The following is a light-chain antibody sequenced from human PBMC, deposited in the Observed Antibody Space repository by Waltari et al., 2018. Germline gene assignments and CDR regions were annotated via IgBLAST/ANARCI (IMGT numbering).Light chain of an antibody. CDR2: DAC. CDR3: RQESKWSLT. J-gene: IGKJ4*01. Sequence: EIVLTQSPATLSLSPGERAILSCRASQSVTKRLAWYQQKPGQSPRLLIYDACSRATGIPDRFSGSGSGTEFTLTISSLEPEDGAVYFCRQESKWSLTFGGGTKVEIK. V-gene: IGKV3-15*01. CDR1: QSVTKR.